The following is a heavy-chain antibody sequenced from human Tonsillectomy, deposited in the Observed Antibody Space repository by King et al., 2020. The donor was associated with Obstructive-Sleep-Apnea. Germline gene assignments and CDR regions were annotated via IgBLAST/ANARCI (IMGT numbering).Heavy chain of an antibody. CDR2: IYSSGTT. D-gene: IGHD1-26*01. J-gene: IGHJ5*02. Sequence: VQLQESGPGLVKPSETLSLTCTVSGGSISGYYWSWIRQPPGKGIEWIAYIYSSGTTNYNPSLKSRVTISVDTSKNLFSLKLNSVTAADTAVYYCARQANSYLTLGWFDPWVQGTLVTVSS. V-gene: IGHV4-59*01. CDR1: GGSISGYY. CDR3: ARQANSYLTLGWFDP.